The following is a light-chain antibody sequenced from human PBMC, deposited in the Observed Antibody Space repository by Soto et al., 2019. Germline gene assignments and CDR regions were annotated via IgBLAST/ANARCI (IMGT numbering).Light chain of an antibody. J-gene: IGKJ4*01. CDR3: QQYGSSPLT. V-gene: IGKV3-20*01. Sequence: EIVLTQSPGTLSLSPGERATLSCRASQSVRSSNLAWYQQKPGQAPRLLINGASSRATGIPDRFSGSGSGTDFTLTISRLETEDFAVYYCQQYGSSPLTFGGGTKVEI. CDR2: GAS. CDR1: QSVRSSN.